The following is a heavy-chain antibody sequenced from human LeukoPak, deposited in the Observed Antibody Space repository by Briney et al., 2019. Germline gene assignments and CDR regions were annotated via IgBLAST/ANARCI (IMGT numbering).Heavy chain of an antibody. Sequence: GGSLRLSCAASGITVGVNYMSWVRQAPGEGLEWVSVIYSGENTYYADSVKGRFTISRDNSKNTLYLQMNSLRAEDTAVYYCARAPPTVTKHGMDVWGQGTTVTVSS. CDR2: IYSGENT. J-gene: IGHJ6*02. CDR3: ARAPPTVTKHGMDV. D-gene: IGHD4-17*01. V-gene: IGHV3-53*01. CDR1: GITVGVNY.